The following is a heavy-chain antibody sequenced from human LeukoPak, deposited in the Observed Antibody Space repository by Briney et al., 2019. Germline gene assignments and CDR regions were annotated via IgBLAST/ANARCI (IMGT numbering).Heavy chain of an antibody. D-gene: IGHD1-26*01. V-gene: IGHV4-38-2*02. Sequence: SETLSLTCTVSGYSISSGYYWDWIRQPPGKGLEWIGSIYHIGSTYYNPSLKSRVTISVDTSKNQFSMKMTSVTAADTAVYYCARNSGIVGVFDYWGQGILVTVSS. J-gene: IGHJ4*02. CDR2: IYHIGST. CDR1: GYSISSGYY. CDR3: ARNSGIVGVFDY.